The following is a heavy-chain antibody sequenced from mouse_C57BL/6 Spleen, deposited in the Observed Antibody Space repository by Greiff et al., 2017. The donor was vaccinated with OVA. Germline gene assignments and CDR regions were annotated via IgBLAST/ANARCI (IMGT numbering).Heavy chain of an antibody. J-gene: IGHJ2*01. Sequence: VHLVESGAELARPGASVKLSCKASGYTFTSYGISWVKQRTGQGLEWIGEIYPRSGNTYYNEKFEGKATLTADKSSSTAYMELRSLTSEDSAVYFCARLGDSSGYEDFDYWGQGTTLTVSS. CDR2: IYPRSGNT. V-gene: IGHV1-81*01. CDR1: GYTFTSYG. CDR3: ARLGDSSGYEDFDY. D-gene: IGHD3-2*02.